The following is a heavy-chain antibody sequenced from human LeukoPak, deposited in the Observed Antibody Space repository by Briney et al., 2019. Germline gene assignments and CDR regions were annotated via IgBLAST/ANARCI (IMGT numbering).Heavy chain of an antibody. CDR3: ARGSTASSWGLNY. D-gene: IGHD2/OR15-2a*01. Sequence: PSETLSLTCNVSGGSISSSSYYWGWIRQPPGTGLEWIGSIYYSGSTYYNPSLESRVTISVVPSKNQFSLRLNSVTAADTAVYYCARGSTASSWGLNYWGQGTLVTVSS. CDR1: GGSISSSSYY. V-gene: IGHV4-39*07. CDR2: IYYSGST. J-gene: IGHJ4*02.